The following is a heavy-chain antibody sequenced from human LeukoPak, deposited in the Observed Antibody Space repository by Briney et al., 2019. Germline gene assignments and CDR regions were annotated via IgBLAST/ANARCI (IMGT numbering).Heavy chain of an antibody. CDR1: GGSFSGYY. V-gene: IGHV4-34*01. CDR2: INHSGST. Sequence: PSETLSLTCAVHGGSFSGYYWSWIRQPPGKGLXLIGEINHSGSTNYNPSLKSRVTISVDTSKNQFSLKLSSVTAADTAVYYCARVGGGVFYFDYWGQGTLVTASS. D-gene: IGHD3-16*01. CDR3: ARVGGGVFYFDY. J-gene: IGHJ4*02.